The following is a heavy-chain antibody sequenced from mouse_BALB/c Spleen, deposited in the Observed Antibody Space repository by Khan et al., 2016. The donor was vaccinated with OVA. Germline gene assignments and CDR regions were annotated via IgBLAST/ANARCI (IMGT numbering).Heavy chain of an antibody. CDR3: TRHNYGPFAY. CDR1: GFTFSTYA. CDR2: INTGGDYI. J-gene: IGHJ3*01. V-gene: IGHV5-6*01. D-gene: IGHD1-1*01. Sequence: EVELVESGGDLVKPGGSLKLSCAASGFTFSTYAMSWVRQTPDKRLEWVATINTGGDYIYYPDSVKGRFSISRDNAKNILDLQMSSLRSEATAIYYCTRHNYGPFAYWGQGTLVTVSA.